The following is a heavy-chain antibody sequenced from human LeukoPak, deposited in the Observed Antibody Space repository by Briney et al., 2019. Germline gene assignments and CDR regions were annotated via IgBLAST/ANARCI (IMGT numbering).Heavy chain of an antibody. CDR3: ARVGYCSSTSCPYYFDY. Sequence: ASVKVSCKASGYTFTSYDINWVRQATGQGLEWMRWMNPNSGNTGYAQKFQGRVTITRNTSISTAYMELSSLRSEDTAVYYCARVGYCSSTSCPYYFDYWGQGTLVTVSS. CDR1: GYTFTSYD. J-gene: IGHJ4*02. V-gene: IGHV1-8*03. D-gene: IGHD2-2*01. CDR2: MNPNSGNT.